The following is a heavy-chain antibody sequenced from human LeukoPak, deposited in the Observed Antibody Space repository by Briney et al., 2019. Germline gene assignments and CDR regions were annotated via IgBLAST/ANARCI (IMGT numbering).Heavy chain of an antibody. CDR3: ARDSSGWSYFDY. D-gene: IGHD6-19*01. Sequence: SETLSLTCTVSGGSISTYFWSWIRQPPGKGLEWIGYIYYSGSTYYNPSLKSRVTISVDTSKNQFSLKLSSVTAADTAVYYRARDSSGWSYFDYWGQGTLVTVSS. CDR2: IYYSGST. CDR1: GGSISTYF. J-gene: IGHJ4*02. V-gene: IGHV4-59*12.